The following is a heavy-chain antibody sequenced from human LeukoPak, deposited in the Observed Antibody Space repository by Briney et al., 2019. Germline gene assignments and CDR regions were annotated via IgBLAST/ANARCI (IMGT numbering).Heavy chain of an antibody. Sequence: ASVTVSCKASGYTFTSYGISWVRQAPGQGLEWMGWTSAYNGNTNYAQKLQGRVTMTTDTSTSTAYMELRSLRSDDTAVYYCARDLDSYGPPRYWGQGTLVTVST. V-gene: IGHV1-18*01. J-gene: IGHJ4*02. CDR3: ARDLDSYGPPRY. CDR1: GYTFTSYG. D-gene: IGHD5-18*01. CDR2: TSAYNGNT.